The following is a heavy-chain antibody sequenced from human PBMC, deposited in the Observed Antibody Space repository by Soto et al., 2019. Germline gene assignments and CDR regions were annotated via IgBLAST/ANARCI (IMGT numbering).Heavy chain of an antibody. CDR2: MNSNSGNT. CDR1: GXTFTNYD. Sequence: GASVKVSCKASGXTFTNYDINWVRQATGQGLEWMGWMNSNSGNTGYARKFQGRVTMTRNTSISTAYMELSSLRSEDTAVYYCAREGVLWFGELLRAFDIWGQGTMVTVSS. J-gene: IGHJ3*02. D-gene: IGHD3-10*01. V-gene: IGHV1-8*01. CDR3: AREGVLWFGELLRAFDI.